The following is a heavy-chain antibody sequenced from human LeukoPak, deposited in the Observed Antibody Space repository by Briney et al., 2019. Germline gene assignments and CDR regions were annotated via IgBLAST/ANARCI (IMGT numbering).Heavy chain of an antibody. V-gene: IGHV4-59*01. D-gene: IGHD3-22*01. CDR2: IYYSGST. Sequence: SETLSLTCTVSGGSISSYYWSWVRQPPGKGLEWIAYIYYSGSTNYNPSLKSRVTISVDTSKNQFSLKLSSVTAANTAVYYCARWGDYYYDSSGYYRNFDYWGQGTLVTVSS. CDR3: ARWGDYYYDSSGYYRNFDY. CDR1: GGSISSYY. J-gene: IGHJ4*02.